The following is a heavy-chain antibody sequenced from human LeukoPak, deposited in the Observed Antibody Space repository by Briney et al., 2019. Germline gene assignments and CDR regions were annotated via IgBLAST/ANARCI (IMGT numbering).Heavy chain of an antibody. J-gene: IGHJ4*02. CDR1: GGSISGYC. CDR3: ARGYRISEIRFFEWLLDY. D-gene: IGHD3-3*01. V-gene: IGHV4-4*07. CDR2: VHVSETT. Sequence: NSSDTLSLTCTVSGGSISGYCWHWIRQPAGKGLEWIGRVHVSETTIYNPSLKSRVSMSVDTSNNDYSLNLSSVTAADTAVYYCARGYRISEIRFFEWLLDYWGQGYLVTVSS.